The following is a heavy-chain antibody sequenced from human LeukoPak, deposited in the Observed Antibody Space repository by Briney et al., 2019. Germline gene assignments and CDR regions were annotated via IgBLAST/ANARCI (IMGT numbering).Heavy chain of an antibody. V-gene: IGHV4-61*02. Sequence: PSETLSLTCTVSGGSISSGSYYWSWIRQPAGKGLEWIGRIYTSGSTNYSPSLKSRVTISVDTSKNQSSLKLSSVTAADTAVYYCAREPYYYDSSGYTPYYFDYWGQGTLVTVSS. CDR3: AREPYYYDSSGYTPYYFDY. J-gene: IGHJ4*02. CDR2: IYTSGST. CDR1: GGSISSGSYY. D-gene: IGHD3-22*01.